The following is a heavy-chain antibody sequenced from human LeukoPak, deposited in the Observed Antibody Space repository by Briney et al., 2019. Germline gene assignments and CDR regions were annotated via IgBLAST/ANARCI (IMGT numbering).Heavy chain of an antibody. J-gene: IGHJ4*02. Sequence: PGGSLRLSCAASGFTFSSYGMHWVRQAPGKGLGWVAFIRCDGSNEYYADSVKGRFTISRANAKNSLYLQMNSLRSEDTAVYYCARGPADGSGYYLANWGQGTLVTVSS. CDR2: IRCDGSNE. CDR1: GFTFSSYG. CDR3: ARGPADGSGYYLAN. D-gene: IGHD3-22*01. V-gene: IGHV3-30*02.